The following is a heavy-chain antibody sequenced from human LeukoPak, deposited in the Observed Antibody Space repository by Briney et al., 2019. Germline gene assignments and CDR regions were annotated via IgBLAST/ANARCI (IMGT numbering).Heavy chain of an antibody. V-gene: IGHV1-8*01. CDR3: AREGIVGATDFDY. CDR2: MNPNSGNT. Sequence: ASVKVSCKASGYAFTTYDINWVRQATGQGLEWMGWMNPNSGNTGYAQKFQGRVTMTRNTSISTAYMELSSLRSEDTAVYYCAREGIVGATDFDYWGQGTLVTVSS. J-gene: IGHJ4*02. D-gene: IGHD1-26*01. CDR1: GYAFTTYD.